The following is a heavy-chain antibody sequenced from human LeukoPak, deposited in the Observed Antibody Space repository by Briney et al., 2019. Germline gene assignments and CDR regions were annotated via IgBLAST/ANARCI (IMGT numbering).Heavy chain of an antibody. J-gene: IGHJ4*02. CDR3: AKVRLYGDYPEIDY. Sequence: GGSLRLSCAASGFTFDDYAMHWVRQAPGKGLEWVSGISWNSGSIGYADSVKGRFTNSRENSKNTLYLQMNSLRAEDTAVYYCAKVRLYGDYPEIDYWGQGTLVAVSS. CDR1: GFTFDDYA. CDR2: ISWNSGSI. D-gene: IGHD4-17*01. V-gene: IGHV3-9*01.